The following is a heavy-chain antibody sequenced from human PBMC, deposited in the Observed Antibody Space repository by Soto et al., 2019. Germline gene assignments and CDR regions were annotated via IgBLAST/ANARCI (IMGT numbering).Heavy chain of an antibody. V-gene: IGHV4-31*03. Sequence: LSLTCTVSGGSISSGGYYWSWIRQHPGKGLEWIGYIYYSGSTYYNPSLKSRVTISVDTSKNQFSLKLSSVTAADTAVYYCARSGSGYYGDPFFDYWGQGTLVTVSS. CDR2: IYYSGST. J-gene: IGHJ4*02. CDR3: ARSGSGYYGDPFFDY. CDR1: GGSISSGGYY. D-gene: IGHD3-22*01.